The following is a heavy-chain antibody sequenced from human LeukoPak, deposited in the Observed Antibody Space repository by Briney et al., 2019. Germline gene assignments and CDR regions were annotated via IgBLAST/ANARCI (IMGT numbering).Heavy chain of an antibody. Sequence: GGSLRLSCAASGFTFSNFEMNWVRQAPGKGLEWVSSISSSSSYIYYADSVKGRFTISRDNAKNSLYLQMNSLRAEDTAVYYCATGPGSDAFDIWGQGTVVTVSS. CDR1: GFTFSNFE. D-gene: IGHD1-26*01. V-gene: IGHV3-21*01. CDR2: ISSSSSYI. J-gene: IGHJ3*02. CDR3: ATGPGSDAFDI.